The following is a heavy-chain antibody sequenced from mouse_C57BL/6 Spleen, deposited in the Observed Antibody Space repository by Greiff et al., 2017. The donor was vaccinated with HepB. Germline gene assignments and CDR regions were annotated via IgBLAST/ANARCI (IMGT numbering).Heavy chain of an antibody. CDR2: INPSTGGT. J-gene: IGHJ1*03. D-gene: IGHD1-1*01. Sequence: VQLKESGPELVKPGASVKISCKASGYSFTGYYMNWVKQSPEKSLEWIGEINPSTGGTTYNQKFKAKATLTVDKSSSTAYMQLKSLTSEDSAVYYCARRDYYGSRYFDVWGTGTTVTVSS. V-gene: IGHV1-42*01. CDR1: GYSFTGYY. CDR3: ARRDYYGSRYFDV.